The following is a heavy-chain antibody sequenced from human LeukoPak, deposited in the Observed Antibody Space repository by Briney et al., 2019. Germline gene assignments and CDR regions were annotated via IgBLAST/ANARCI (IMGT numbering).Heavy chain of an antibody. CDR1: GGTITSSSVY. CDR2: LFFNGGT. J-gene: IGHJ5*02. D-gene: IGHD5-12*01. Sequence: SETLSLTCIVSGGTITSSSVYWGWIRQPPGKGLEWLGSLFFNGGTYYNPSFEPRVTMSVDTSKNQFSLRLRSATAADTAMYYCARHPRGYSGPTWLDPWGQGILVTISS. CDR3: ARHPRGYSGPTWLDP. V-gene: IGHV4-39*01.